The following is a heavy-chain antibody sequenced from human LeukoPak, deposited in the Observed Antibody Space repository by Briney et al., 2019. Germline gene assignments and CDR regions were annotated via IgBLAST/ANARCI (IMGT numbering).Heavy chain of an antibody. CDR2: INHSGST. Sequence: SETLSLTCAVYGGSFSGYYWSWIRQPPGKGLECIGEINHSGSTNYNPSLKSRVTISVDTSKNQFSLKLSSVTAADTAVYYCARDAGYLHYSSGWYGYWGQGTLVTVSS. CDR3: ARDAGYLHYSSGWYGY. V-gene: IGHV4-34*01. J-gene: IGHJ4*02. CDR1: GGSFSGYY. D-gene: IGHD6-19*01.